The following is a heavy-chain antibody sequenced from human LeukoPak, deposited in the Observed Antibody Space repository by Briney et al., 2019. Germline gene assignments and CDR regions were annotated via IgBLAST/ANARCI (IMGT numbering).Heavy chain of an antibody. D-gene: IGHD3-10*01. CDR2: ISWNSGGI. V-gene: IGHV3-9*01. CDR1: GFTFDDYA. Sequence: GGSLRLSCAASGFTFDDYAMHWVRQAPGKGLEWVSGISWNSGGIGYADSVKGRFTISRDNAKNSLYLQMNSLRAEDTAVYYCAKDNAYYYADYWGQGTLVTVSS. CDR3: AKDNAYYYADY. J-gene: IGHJ4*02.